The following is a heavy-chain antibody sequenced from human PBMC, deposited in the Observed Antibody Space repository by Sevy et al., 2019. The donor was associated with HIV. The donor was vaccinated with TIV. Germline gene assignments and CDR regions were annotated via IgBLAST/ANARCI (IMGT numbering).Heavy chain of an antibody. V-gene: IGHV3-30-3*01. CDR3: ARPRANYVDNYFFYAMDV. D-gene: IGHD4-17*01. CDR1: GFAFTNYYA. CDR2: ISFDESDK. Sequence: GGSLRLSCAASGFAFTNYYAMHWVRQAPGKGLEWVALISFDESDKYYADSVKGRFTISRDNFKNTLYLEMNSLTTEDTDVYYCARPRANYVDNYFFYAMDVWGQGTTVTVSS. J-gene: IGHJ6*02.